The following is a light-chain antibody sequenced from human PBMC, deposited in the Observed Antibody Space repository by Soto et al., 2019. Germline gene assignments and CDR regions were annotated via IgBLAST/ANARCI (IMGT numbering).Light chain of an antibody. CDR2: NDD. J-gene: IGLJ3*02. CDR3: SAWDASLGAIL. V-gene: IGLV1-44*01. CDR1: SSNIGSNI. Sequence: QSVLSQPPSASGTPGQTVTISCSGRSSNIGSNIVNWYQQLPGTAPKLLIYNDDHRPSGVAARFSGSKSGTSAYLAISGLQSEDEADYCCSAWDASLGAILFGGGTELTVL.